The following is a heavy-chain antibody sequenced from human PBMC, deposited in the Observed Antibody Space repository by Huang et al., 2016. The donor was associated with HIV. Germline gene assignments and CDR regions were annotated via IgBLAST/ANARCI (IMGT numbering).Heavy chain of an antibody. D-gene: IGHD3-22*01. Sequence: EVQLVESGGGLVQPGGSLRLSCAASGFTFSSYWMHWVRQAPGKGLVWVSRINSDVSSSGYAESVKGRFTISRDNAKNTLYLQMNSLRAEDTAVYYCVRDPRIQSWLNYFDYWGQGTLVSVSS. CDR1: GFTFSSYW. CDR3: VRDPRIQSWLNYFDY. J-gene: IGHJ4*02. CDR2: INSDVSSS. V-gene: IGHV3-74*01.